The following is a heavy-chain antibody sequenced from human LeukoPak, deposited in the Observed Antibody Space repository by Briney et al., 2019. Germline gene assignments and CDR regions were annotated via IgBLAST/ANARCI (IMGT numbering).Heavy chain of an antibody. CDR2: ISTSGDGT. Sequence: PGGSLRLSCAASGFTFSSHGMSWVRQTPGKGLEWVSSISTSGDGTVYADSVKGRVTISRHNSKTTLYLQMNSLRAEDTAVYSCAKNLLGSGAYSWYFDLWGRGTLVTVSS. CDR1: GFTFSSHG. V-gene: IGHV3-23*01. CDR3: AKNLLGSGAYSWYFDL. J-gene: IGHJ2*01. D-gene: IGHD1-26*01.